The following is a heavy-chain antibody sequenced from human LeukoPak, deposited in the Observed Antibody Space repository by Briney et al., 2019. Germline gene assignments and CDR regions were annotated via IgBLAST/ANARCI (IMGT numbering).Heavy chain of an antibody. CDR3: ARAAGYSYGPTFDY. J-gene: IGHJ4*02. CDR1: GGTFSSYA. Sequence: SVKVSCKASGGTFSSYAISWVRQAPGQGLEWMGRITPIFGTANYAQKFQGRVTITTDESTSTAYMELSSLRSEDTAVYYCARAAGYSYGPTFDYWGQGTLVTVSS. CDR2: ITPIFGTA. V-gene: IGHV1-69*05. D-gene: IGHD5-18*01.